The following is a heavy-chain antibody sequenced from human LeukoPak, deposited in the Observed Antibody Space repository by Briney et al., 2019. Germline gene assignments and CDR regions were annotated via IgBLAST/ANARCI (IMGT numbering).Heavy chain of an antibody. CDR1: GFTFNDAW. CDR3: TTGNFGPY. V-gene: IGHV3-15*07. Sequence: PGGSLRLSCAASGFTFNDAWMYWVRQAPGKGLEWVGRIKRKTEGGTTDYGAPVKGRFSISRDDSKNTAYLQMNSLKTEDTAFYYCTTGNFGPYWGQGTLVTVSS. J-gene: IGHJ4*02. D-gene: IGHD3-10*01. CDR2: IKRKTEGGTT.